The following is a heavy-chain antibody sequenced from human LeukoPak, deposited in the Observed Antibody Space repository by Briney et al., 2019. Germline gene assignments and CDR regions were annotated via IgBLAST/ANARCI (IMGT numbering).Heavy chain of an antibody. Sequence: PGGSLRLSCADSEFTFSNYAMSWVRQAPGKGLEWVSAIRSSGDGTYYADSVKGRFTISRDNSKNTLYLQMNSLRVEDTAVYYCAKALEGRQLVRWPLDYWGQGTLVTVSS. CDR2: IRSSGDGT. CDR3: AKALEGRQLVRWPLDY. D-gene: IGHD6-6*01. J-gene: IGHJ4*02. V-gene: IGHV3-23*01. CDR1: EFTFSNYA.